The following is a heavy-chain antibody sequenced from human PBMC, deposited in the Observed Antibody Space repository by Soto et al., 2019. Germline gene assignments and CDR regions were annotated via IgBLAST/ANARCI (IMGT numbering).Heavy chain of an antibody. CDR2: ITYDGSFQ. CDR3: SKDRVGGTFYTPLAF. D-gene: IGHD1-7*01. CDR1: GFNFDNYG. J-gene: IGHJ4*01. V-gene: IGHV3-30*18. Sequence: PGGSLRLSCQASGFNFDNYGMHWVRQAPGKGLEWVAVITYDGSFQYYADSVKGRFTISRDNSKNTLSLHLNTLKPEDTAVYHCSKDRVGGTFYTPLAFWGHGTLVTVSS.